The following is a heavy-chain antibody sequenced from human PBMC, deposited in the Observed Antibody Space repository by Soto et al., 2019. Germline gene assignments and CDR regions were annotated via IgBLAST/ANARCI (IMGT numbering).Heavy chain of an antibody. J-gene: IGHJ6*02. V-gene: IGHV3-23*01. CDR2: ISGSGGST. D-gene: IGHD3-10*01. CDR3: AKDMVRGVTGYYYYYGMDV. Sequence: GGSLRLSCAASGFTFSSYAMSWVRQAPGKGLEWVSAISGSGGSTYYADSVKGRFTISRDNSKNTLYLQMNSLRAGDTAVYYCAKDMVRGVTGYYYYYGMDVWGQGTTVTVSS. CDR1: GFTFSSYA.